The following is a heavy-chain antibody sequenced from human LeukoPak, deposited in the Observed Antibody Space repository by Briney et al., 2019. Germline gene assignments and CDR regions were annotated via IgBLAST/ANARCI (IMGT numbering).Heavy chain of an antibody. J-gene: IGHJ6*02. CDR2: ISWNSGSI. Sequence: SLSLSCAASGFTFDDYAMHWVRPAPGKGLEWVSGISWNSGSIGYSDSVKGRFTISRDNAKNSLYLQMNSLRTEDTALYYCAKDIRFLEWEGYYGMDVWGQGTTVTVSS. CDR1: GFTFDDYA. CDR3: AKDIRFLEWEGYYGMDV. V-gene: IGHV3-9*01. D-gene: IGHD3-3*01.